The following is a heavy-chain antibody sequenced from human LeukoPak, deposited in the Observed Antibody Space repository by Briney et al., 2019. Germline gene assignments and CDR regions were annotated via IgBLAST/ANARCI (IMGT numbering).Heavy chain of an antibody. CDR2: IKQDGSEK. D-gene: IGHD3-16*01. J-gene: IGHJ6*02. Sequence: GGSLRLSCAASGFTFSSYWMSWVRQAPGKGLEWVANIKQDGSEKYYVDSVKGRFTISRDNSKNTLYLQMNSLRAEDTAVYYCAKISEMDDYVSNYYYGMDVRGQGTTVTVSS. CDR1: GFTFSSYW. V-gene: IGHV3-7*03. CDR3: AKISEMDDYVSNYYYGMDV.